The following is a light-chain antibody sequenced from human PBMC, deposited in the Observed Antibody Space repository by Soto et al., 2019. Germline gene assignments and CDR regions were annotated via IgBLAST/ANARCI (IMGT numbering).Light chain of an antibody. CDR2: DAS. Sequence: DIQMTQSPSSLSASVGDRVTITCRASQDINYCLNWYQQKPGKAPKLLIFDASTLQTGVPSRFSGSGSGTDFTFTISSLQPEDIATYYCQQYDDLPITFGQGTLLDIK. CDR1: QDINYC. CDR3: QQYDDLPIT. V-gene: IGKV1-33*01. J-gene: IGKJ5*01.